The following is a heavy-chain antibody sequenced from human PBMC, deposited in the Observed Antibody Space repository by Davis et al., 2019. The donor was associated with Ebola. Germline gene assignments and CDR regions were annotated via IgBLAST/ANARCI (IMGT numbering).Heavy chain of an antibody. CDR2: ISAGGADT. V-gene: IGHV3-23*01. Sequence: GGSLRLSCAGSGFMFSNYVMNWVRQAPGKGLEWVSTISAGGADTHYADSVKGRFTISRDNSKNTLYLQMNSLRAEDTAVYYCAKETAFTWIQLWFIDYWGQGTLVTVSS. D-gene: IGHD5-18*01. J-gene: IGHJ4*02. CDR1: GFMFSNYV. CDR3: AKETAFTWIQLWFIDY.